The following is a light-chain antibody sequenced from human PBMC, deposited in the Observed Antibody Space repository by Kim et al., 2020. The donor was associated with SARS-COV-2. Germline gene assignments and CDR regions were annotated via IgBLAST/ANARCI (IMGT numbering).Light chain of an antibody. J-gene: IGLJ3*02. V-gene: IGLV3-27*01. CDR2: KDS. Sequence: VSPGQTARITCSGDVLAKKYARWFQQKPGQAPVLVIYKDSERPSGIPERFSGSSSGTTVTLTISGAQVEDEADYYCYSAADNTLRFGGGTQLTVL. CDR3: YSAADNTLR. CDR1: VLAKKY.